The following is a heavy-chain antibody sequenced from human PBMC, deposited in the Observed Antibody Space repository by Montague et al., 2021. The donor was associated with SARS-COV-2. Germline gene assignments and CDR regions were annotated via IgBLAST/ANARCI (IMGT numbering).Heavy chain of an antibody. Sequence: SETLSLTCAVYGGSFSGYYWTWIRQPPGEGLEWIGEIHHSGSTSYNPSLKSRVTISVDTSKNQLSLKLSSVTAADTAVYYCARGPVAATGYYYGMDVWGQGTTVTVSS. D-gene: IGHD6-19*01. CDR2: IHHSGST. J-gene: IGHJ6*02. V-gene: IGHV4-34*01. CDR1: GGSFSGYY. CDR3: ARGPVAATGYYYGMDV.